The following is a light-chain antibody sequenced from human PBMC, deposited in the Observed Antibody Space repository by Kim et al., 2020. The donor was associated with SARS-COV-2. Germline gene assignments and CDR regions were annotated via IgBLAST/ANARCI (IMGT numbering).Light chain of an antibody. CDR3: QSYDSSSSWV. CDR1: SGSIASNY. V-gene: IGLV6-57*04. Sequence: NFMLTQPHSVSESPGKTVTISCTRSSGSIASNYVQWYQQRPGSAPTTVIYEDNQRPSGVPDRFSGSIDRSSNSASLTISGLKTEDEADYYCQSYDSSSSWVFGGGTQLTVL. CDR2: EDN. J-gene: IGLJ3*02.